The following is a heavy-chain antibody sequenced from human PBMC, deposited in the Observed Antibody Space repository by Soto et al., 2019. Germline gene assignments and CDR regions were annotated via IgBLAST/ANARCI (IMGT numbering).Heavy chain of an antibody. J-gene: IGHJ6*02. CDR3: ARGFAYYYYGMDV. CDR2: INHSGST. V-gene: IGHV4-34*01. CDR1: GGSFSGYY. Sequence: SETLSLTCAVHGGSFSGYYWSWIRQPPGKGLEWIGEINHSGSTNYNPSLKSRVTISVDTSKNQFSLKLSSVTAADTAVYYCARGFAYYYYGMDVWGQGTTVTVSS.